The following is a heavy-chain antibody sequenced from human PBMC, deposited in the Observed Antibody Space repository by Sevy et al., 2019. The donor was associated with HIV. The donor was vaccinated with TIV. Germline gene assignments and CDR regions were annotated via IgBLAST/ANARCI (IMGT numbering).Heavy chain of an antibody. CDR3: AGTAAGEYFQH. D-gene: IGHD6-13*01. CDR1: GFTFSSYW. Sequence: GGSLRLSCAASGFTFSSYWMSWVRQAPGKGLEWVANIKQDGSEKYYVDSVKGRFTISRDNAKNSLYLQMNSLRAEDTAVYYCAGTAAGEYFQHWGQGTLVTVSS. J-gene: IGHJ1*01. V-gene: IGHV3-7*01. CDR2: IKQDGSEK.